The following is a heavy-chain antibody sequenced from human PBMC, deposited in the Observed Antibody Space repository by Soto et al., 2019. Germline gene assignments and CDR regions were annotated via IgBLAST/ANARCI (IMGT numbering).Heavy chain of an antibody. V-gene: IGHV3-53*01. CDR3: AAPPGGGGY. D-gene: IGHD7-27*01. J-gene: IGHJ4*02. CDR2: IYSGGYT. CDR1: GFTVSNNY. Sequence: EVQLVESGGGLIQPGGSLRLSCAVSGFTVSNNYMSWVRQAPGKGLEGVSVIYSGGYTAYGDSVKGRFTISRDNSKNTPILIKTTLGADDPAVYSGAAPPGGGGYWGQGTLVTVSS.